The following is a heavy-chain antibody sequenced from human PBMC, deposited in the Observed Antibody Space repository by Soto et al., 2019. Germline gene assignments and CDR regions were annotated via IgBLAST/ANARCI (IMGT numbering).Heavy chain of an antibody. CDR3: TRGWGPYYYYGMDV. CDR2: IKSKNDGGTT. Sequence: GALRLSCAASGFTFSKAWMNWVRQASGKGLEWVGRIKSKNDGGTTDYAAPVKGRFTISRDDSKNTLYLQMNSLKTEDTAVYYCTRGWGPYYYYGMDVWGQGTTVTVSS. D-gene: IGHD7-27*01. J-gene: IGHJ6*02. CDR1: GFTFSKAW. V-gene: IGHV3-15*07.